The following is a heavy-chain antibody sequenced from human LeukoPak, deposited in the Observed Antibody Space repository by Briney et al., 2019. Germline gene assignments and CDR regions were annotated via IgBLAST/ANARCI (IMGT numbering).Heavy chain of an antibody. CDR2: INHSGST. CDR3: ASPGSGRHAFDI. J-gene: IGHJ3*02. D-gene: IGHD3-10*01. CDR1: GGSFSGYY. Sequence: SETLSLTCAVYGGSFSGYYWSWIRQPPGKGLEWIGEINHSGSTNYNPSLKSRVTISVDTSKNQFSLKLSSVTAADTAVYYCASPGSGRHAFDIWGQGTMVTVST. V-gene: IGHV4-34*01.